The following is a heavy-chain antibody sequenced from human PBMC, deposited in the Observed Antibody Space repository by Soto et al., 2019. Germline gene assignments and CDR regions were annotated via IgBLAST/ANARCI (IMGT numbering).Heavy chain of an antibody. Sequence: GGSLRLSCAASGFNFSSYLRSWVRQAPGKGLEWVANIKQDGSEKYYVDSVKGRFTISRDNAKNSLYLQMNSLRAEDTAVYYCAREAELLWFGELSLNWFDPWGQGTLVTVSS. CDR3: AREAELLWFGELSLNWFDP. V-gene: IGHV3-7*01. D-gene: IGHD3-10*01. CDR2: IKQDGSEK. J-gene: IGHJ5*02. CDR1: GFNFSSYL.